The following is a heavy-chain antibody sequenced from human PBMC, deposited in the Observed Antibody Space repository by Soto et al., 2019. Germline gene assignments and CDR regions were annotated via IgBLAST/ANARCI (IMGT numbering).Heavy chain of an antibody. CDR1: GFTFSASA. V-gene: IGHV3-73*01. D-gene: IGHD1-26*01. Sequence: GGSLRLSCASSGFTFSASAMHWVRQASGKGLEWVGRIRTKANSYATAYAASVKGRFTISRDDSKNTAYLQMNSLKTEDTAVYYCTRESSGIEGATPDWGQGTLVTVSS. J-gene: IGHJ4*02. CDR3: TRESSGIEGATPD. CDR2: IRTKANSYAT.